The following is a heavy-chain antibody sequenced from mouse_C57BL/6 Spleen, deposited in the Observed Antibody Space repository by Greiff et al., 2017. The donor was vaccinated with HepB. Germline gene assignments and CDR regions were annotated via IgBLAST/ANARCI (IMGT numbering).Heavy chain of an antibody. J-gene: IGHJ3*01. CDR1: GFTFSSHA. D-gene: IGHD1-1*01. Sequence: DVKLQESGGGLVKPGGSLKLSCAASGFTFSSHAMSWVRQTPEKRLEWVATISDGGSYTYYPDNVKGRFTISRDNAKNNLYLQMSHLKSEDTAMYYCARDSGSSYGGFAYWGQGTLVTVSA. V-gene: IGHV5-4*01. CDR2: ISDGGSYT. CDR3: ARDSGSSYGGFAY.